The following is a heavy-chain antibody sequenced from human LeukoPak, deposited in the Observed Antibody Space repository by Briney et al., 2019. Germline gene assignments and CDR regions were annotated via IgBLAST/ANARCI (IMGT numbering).Heavy chain of an antibody. CDR3: ARIQGYSSGWYFDY. J-gene: IGHJ4*02. V-gene: IGHV4-59*08. D-gene: IGHD6-19*01. CDR1: GGSISSYY. CDR2: IYYTGST. Sequence: KTSETLSLTCSVSGGSISSYYWSWIRQPPGKGLEWIGYIYYTGSTNYNPSLKSRVTISVDTSKNQFSLKLSSVTAADTAVYYCARIQGYSSGWYFDYWGQGILVTVSS.